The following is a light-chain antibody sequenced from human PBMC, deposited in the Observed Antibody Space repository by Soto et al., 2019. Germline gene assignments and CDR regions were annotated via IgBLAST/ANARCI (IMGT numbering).Light chain of an antibody. CDR1: QSISGS. CDR2: GAS. Sequence: IQMPTSLSSLSASVIDILHIICLASQSISGSLNWYPQKPGKAPKLLIYGASSRATGIPDRFSGGGSGTDFTLTISRLEPEDFAVYYCRKFSSYPLICGGGTTGDIK. J-gene: IGKJ4*01. V-gene: IGKV1-39*01. CDR3: RKFSSYPLI.